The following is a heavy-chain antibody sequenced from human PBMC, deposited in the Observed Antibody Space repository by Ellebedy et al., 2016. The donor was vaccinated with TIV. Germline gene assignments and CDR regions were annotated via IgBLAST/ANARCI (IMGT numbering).Heavy chain of an antibody. CDR1: GVPLQNYS. V-gene: IGHV3-33*08. D-gene: IGHD1-26*01. Sequence: GESLKISCAASGVPLQNYSVNWVRQAPGKGLEWVAVIWYDGSNEYYADSVKGRFTISRDNAKNSLYLQMNSLRAEDTAVYYCVRGQSSGVGAPYWGQGTRVTVSS. J-gene: IGHJ4*02. CDR2: IWYDGSNE. CDR3: VRGQSSGVGAPY.